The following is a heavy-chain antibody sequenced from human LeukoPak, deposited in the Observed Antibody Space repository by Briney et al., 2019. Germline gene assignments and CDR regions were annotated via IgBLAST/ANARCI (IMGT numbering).Heavy chain of an antibody. Sequence: PGGSLRLSCAASGFTFSSYSRNWVRQAPGKGLEWVSSISSSSSYIYYADSVKGRFTISRDNAKNSLYLQMNSLRAEDTAVYYCARGARLLLSIAFDIWGQGTMVTVSS. CDR1: GFTFSSYS. CDR2: ISSSSSYI. D-gene: IGHD3-22*01. V-gene: IGHV3-21*01. CDR3: ARGARLLLSIAFDI. J-gene: IGHJ3*02.